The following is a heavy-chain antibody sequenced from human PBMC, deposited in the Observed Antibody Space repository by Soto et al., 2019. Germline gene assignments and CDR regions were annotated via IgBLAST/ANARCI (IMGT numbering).Heavy chain of an antibody. J-gene: IGHJ4*02. CDR2: IKQDGSEK. CDR1: GFIFSSYW. D-gene: IGHD6-19*01. Sequence: EVQLVESGGGLVQPGGSLRLSCAASGFIFSSYWMSWVRQAPGKGPEWLANIKQDGSEKYYVDSVEGRFTISRDNARDSLYLQMDSLRAEDTAVYYCARHTPPRSGWPRAPGYFDYWGQGTLVTVSS. V-gene: IGHV3-7*05. CDR3: ARHTPPRSGWPRAPGYFDY.